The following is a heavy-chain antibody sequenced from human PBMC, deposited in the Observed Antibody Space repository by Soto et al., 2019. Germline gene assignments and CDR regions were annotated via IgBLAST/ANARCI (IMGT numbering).Heavy chain of an antibody. CDR2: IYHSGST. D-gene: IGHD3-22*01. V-gene: IGHV4-38-2*01. CDR3: ARASYYYDSSGYYDPYYYYGMDV. Sequence: TSETLSLTYAVSGYYISSGYYWGWIRQPPGKGLEWIGSIYHSGSTYYNPSLKSRVTISVDTSKNQFSLKLSSVTAADTAVYYCARASYYYDSSGYYDPYYYYGMDVWGQGTTVTVSS. J-gene: IGHJ6*02. CDR1: GYYISSGYY.